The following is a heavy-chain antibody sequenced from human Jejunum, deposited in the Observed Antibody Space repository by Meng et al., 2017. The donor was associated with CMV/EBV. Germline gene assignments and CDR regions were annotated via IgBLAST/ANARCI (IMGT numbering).Heavy chain of an antibody. D-gene: IGHD5-18*01. CDR2: INSDGSST. V-gene: IGHV3-74*01. CDR3: ATGYSSSYEY. Sequence: LCFAASGFNFTSLWMHWVRQAPGKGLVWVSRINSDGSSTIYADSVKGRFTISRDNAKNTLHLQMNSLRTEDTAVYYCATGYSSSYEYWGQGILVTVSS. J-gene: IGHJ4*02. CDR1: GFNFTSLW.